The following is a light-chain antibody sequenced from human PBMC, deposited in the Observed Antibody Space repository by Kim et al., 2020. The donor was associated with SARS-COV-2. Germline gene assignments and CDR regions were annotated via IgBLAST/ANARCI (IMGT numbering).Light chain of an antibody. CDR1: ALPKQY. CDR3: QSADSSDTFWV. V-gene: IGLV3-25*03. Sequence: SPGQTARMTCSGDALPKQYAYWFQQKPGQAPVVVIFEDTERPSGIPERFAGSTSGTTVTLTISGVQAEDEADYYCQSADSSDTFWVFGGGTQLTVL. CDR2: EDT. J-gene: IGLJ3*02.